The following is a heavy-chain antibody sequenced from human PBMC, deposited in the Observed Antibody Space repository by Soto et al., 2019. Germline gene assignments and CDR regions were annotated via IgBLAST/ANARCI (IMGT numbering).Heavy chain of an antibody. J-gene: IGHJ4*02. CDR3: ARCVNMCFDY. V-gene: IGHV4-4*07. D-gene: IGHD3-10*02. CDR1: GVSVNTYC. CDR2: IFPSGST. Sequence: ETLSLTCTVSGVSVNTYCWSWVRQPAGRRPEWIGRIFPSGSTSYDPSLNSRVTMSLDTSKNQFSLNLNSVTAADTAVYYCARCVNMCFDYWGQGIPVTVSS.